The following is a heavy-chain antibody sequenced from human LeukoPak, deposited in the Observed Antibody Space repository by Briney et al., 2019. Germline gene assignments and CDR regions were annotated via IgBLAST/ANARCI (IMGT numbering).Heavy chain of an antibody. V-gene: IGHV4-31*03. J-gene: IGHJ5*02. CDR1: GGSISSGGYY. Sequence: SETLSLTCTVSGGSISSGGYYWSWVRQHPGKVLEWIGYIYYSGSTYYIPSLKCRVTISVDTSKNQFSLKLSSVTAADTAVYYCARGGYYDSSGFWFDPWSQGTLVTVSS. D-gene: IGHD3-22*01. CDR3: ARGGYYDSSGFWFDP. CDR2: IYYSGST.